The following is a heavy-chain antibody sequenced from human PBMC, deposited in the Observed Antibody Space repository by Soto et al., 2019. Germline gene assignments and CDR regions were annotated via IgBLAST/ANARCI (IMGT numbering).Heavy chain of an antibody. Sequence: ASVKVSCKASGYTFTGYYMHWVRQAPGQGLEWMGWINPNSGGTNYAQKFQGWVTMTRDTSISTAYMELSRLRSDDTAVYYCARAPTTTNYYYYMDVWGKGTTVTVSS. V-gene: IGHV1-2*04. CDR3: ARAPTTTNYYYYMDV. J-gene: IGHJ6*03. CDR1: GYTFTGYY. CDR2: INPNSGGT. D-gene: IGHD1-1*01.